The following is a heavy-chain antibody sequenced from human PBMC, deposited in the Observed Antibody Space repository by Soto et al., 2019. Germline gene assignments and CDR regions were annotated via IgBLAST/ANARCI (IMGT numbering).Heavy chain of an antibody. CDR2: VYYRGRS. J-gene: IGHJ4*02. D-gene: IGHD2-8*01. Sequence: PSETLSLTCTVSGGSVSNSNYYWGWIRQSPGKGLEWIGSVYYRGRSYSKTSVKSRVTISVDTSKNQFSLILNSVTASDTAVYFCVSQRTSVLTQAYFDYWGPGALVTVSS. CDR3: VSQRTSVLTQAYFDY. CDR1: GGSVSNSNYY. V-gene: IGHV4-39*01.